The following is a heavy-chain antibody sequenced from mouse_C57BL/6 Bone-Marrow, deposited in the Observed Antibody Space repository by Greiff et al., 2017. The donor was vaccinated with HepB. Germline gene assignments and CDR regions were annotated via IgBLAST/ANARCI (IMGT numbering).Heavy chain of an antibody. V-gene: IGHV1-18*01. D-gene: IGHD1-1*01. Sequence: EVQLQQSGPELVKPGASVKIPCKASGDTFTDYNMDWVKQSHGKSLEWIGDINPNNGGTIYNQKFKGKATLTVDKSSSTAYMELRSLTSEDTAVYYCARRITTVVAHFDYWGQGTTLTVSS. CDR3: ARRITTVVAHFDY. J-gene: IGHJ2*01. CDR1: GDTFTDYN. CDR2: INPNNGGT.